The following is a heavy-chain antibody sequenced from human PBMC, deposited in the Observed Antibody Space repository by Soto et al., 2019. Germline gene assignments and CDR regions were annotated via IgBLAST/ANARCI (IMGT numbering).Heavy chain of an antibody. Sequence: SETLSLTCTVSGGSISTYFCNWIRRPAGKGMEWIGRIDTSGNTNYSPSLKSRVTMSVDTSKNQFSLKLSSVTAADTAVYYCARGGHDFWSGPFDFWGQGTLVTVSS. CDR1: GGSISTYF. CDR2: IDTSGNT. V-gene: IGHV4-4*07. CDR3: ARGGHDFWSGPFDF. J-gene: IGHJ4*02. D-gene: IGHD3-3*01.